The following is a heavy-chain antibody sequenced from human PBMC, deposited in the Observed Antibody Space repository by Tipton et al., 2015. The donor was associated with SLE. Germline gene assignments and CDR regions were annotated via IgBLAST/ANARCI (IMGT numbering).Heavy chain of an antibody. Sequence: SLRLSCSASRFTFSNYPMHWVRQAPGMGLEWVSAISGSGGDIYYADSVKGRFTISRDNSKNSLYLQMNSLRAEDTAVYYCARDLFDAYSSSLWGDWFDPWGQGTLVTGSS. D-gene: IGHD6-13*01. CDR2: ISGSGGDI. CDR3: ARDLFDAYSSSLWGDWFDP. J-gene: IGHJ5*02. CDR1: RFTFSNYP. V-gene: IGHV3-21*01.